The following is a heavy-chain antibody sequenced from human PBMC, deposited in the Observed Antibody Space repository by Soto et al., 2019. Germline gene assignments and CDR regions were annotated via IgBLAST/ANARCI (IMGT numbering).Heavy chain of an antibody. V-gene: IGHV3-15*07. CDR1: GFTFSNAW. J-gene: IGHJ4*02. CDR2: IKSKTDGGTT. Sequence: EVQLVESGGGLVKPGGSLRLSCAASGFTFSNAWMNWVRQAPGKGLEWVGRIKSKTDGGTTDYAAPVKGRFTISRDDSKNTLDQQMNSLKTEDKAVYHCTTDLEHMGVVVVAATPRSSSYWGQGTLVTVSS. D-gene: IGHD2-15*01. CDR3: TTDLEHMGVVVVAATPRSSSY.